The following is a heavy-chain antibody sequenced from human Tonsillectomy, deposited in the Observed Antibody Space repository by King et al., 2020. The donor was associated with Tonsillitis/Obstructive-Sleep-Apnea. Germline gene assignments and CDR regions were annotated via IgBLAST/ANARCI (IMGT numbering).Heavy chain of an antibody. V-gene: IGHV4-39*01. J-gene: IGHJ2*01. CDR3: ARPNWGRDWYFDL. CDR2: IYYSGST. CDR1: GGSISSSSYS. Sequence: QLQESGPGLVKPSETLSLTCTVSGGSISSSSYSWGWIRQPPGKGLEWIGSIYYSGSTYYNPSLKSRVTISVDTSKNQFSLKLSSVTAADTAVYYCARPNWGRDWYFDLWGRGPLVTVSS. D-gene: IGHD7-27*01.